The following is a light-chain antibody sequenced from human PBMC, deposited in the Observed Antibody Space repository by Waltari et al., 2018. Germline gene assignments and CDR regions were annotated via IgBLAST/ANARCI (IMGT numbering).Light chain of an antibody. CDR3: ASWDDSLSGHWV. CDR1: RSNIGCNP. V-gene: IGLV1-44*01. Sequence: QSVLTQSPSASGTPGQRVTMSCSGSRSNIGCNPVSWYRHLPGTAPKLLIYSNDERPSGVPDRFSGSKSGTSASLAISGLQSEDEADYYCASWDDSLSGHWVFGGGTKLTVL. CDR2: SND. J-gene: IGLJ3*02.